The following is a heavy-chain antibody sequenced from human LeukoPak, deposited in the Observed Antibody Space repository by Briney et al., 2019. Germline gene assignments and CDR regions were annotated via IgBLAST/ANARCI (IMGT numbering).Heavy chain of an antibody. Sequence: ASVKVSCKASGYTFTSYYMHWVRQAPGQGLEWMGIINPSGGSTSYALKFQGRVTMTRDTSTSTVYMELSSLRSEDTAVYYCASTIAAADPLDYWGQGTLVTVSS. CDR1: GYTFTSYY. CDR2: INPSGGST. CDR3: ASTIAAADPLDY. V-gene: IGHV1-46*01. J-gene: IGHJ4*02. D-gene: IGHD6-13*01.